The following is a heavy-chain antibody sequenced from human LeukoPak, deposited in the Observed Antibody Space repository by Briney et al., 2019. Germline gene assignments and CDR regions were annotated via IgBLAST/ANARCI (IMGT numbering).Heavy chain of an antibody. CDR2: IYHSGST. Sequence: SETLSLTCTVSGVSINSGGYYWSWIRQHPGKGLEWIGEIYHSGSTNYNPSLKSRVTISVDTSKNQFSLKLSSVTAADTAVYYCARFGGYSYGYYFDYWGQGTLVTVSS. J-gene: IGHJ4*02. V-gene: IGHV4-61*08. CDR3: ARFGGYSYGYYFDY. CDR1: GVSINSGGYY. D-gene: IGHD5-18*01.